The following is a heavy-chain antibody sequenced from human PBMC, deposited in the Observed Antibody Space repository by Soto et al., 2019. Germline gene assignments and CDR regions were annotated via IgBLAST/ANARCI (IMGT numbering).Heavy chain of an antibody. CDR3: ARLPHSSGWSPFDY. D-gene: IGHD6-19*01. CDR1: GGSISSSSYY. CDR2: IYYSGST. J-gene: IGHJ4*02. Sequence: SETLSLTCTVSGGSISSSSYYWGWIRQPPGKGLEWIGSIYYSGSTYYNPSLKSRVTISVDTSKNQFSLKLSSVTAADTAVYYCARLPHSSGWSPFDYWGQGTLVTVSS. V-gene: IGHV4-39*01.